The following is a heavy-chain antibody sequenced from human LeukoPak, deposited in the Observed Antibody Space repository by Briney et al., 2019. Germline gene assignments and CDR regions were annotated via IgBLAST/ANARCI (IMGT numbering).Heavy chain of an antibody. CDR2: IYHSGST. V-gene: IGHV4-30-2*01. D-gene: IGHD1-26*01. CDR3: ASYIVGATVNFQH. J-gene: IGHJ1*01. Sequence: PSETLSLTCTVSGGSISSGGYYWSWIRQPPGKGLEWIGYIYHSGSTYYNPSLKSRVTISVDRSKNQFSLKLSSVTAADTAVYYCASYIVGATVNFQHWGQGTLVTVSS. CDR1: GGSISSGGYY.